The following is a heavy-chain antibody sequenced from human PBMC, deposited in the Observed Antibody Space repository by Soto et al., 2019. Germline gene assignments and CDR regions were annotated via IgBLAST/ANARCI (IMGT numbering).Heavy chain of an antibody. V-gene: IGHV3-30*18. J-gene: IGHJ5*02. Sequence: QVQVVESGGGVVQPGRSLRLSCAASGFSFNSYGMHWVRQAPGKGLEWVAIISYDGRNKYYADSVKGRFTISRDSPRNTLYPEMNSLRAEDTAVYYCAKGGSSSARYFDAWGQGALVTVSS. D-gene: IGHD6-6*01. CDR1: GFSFNSYG. CDR3: AKGGSSSARYFDA. CDR2: ISYDGRNK.